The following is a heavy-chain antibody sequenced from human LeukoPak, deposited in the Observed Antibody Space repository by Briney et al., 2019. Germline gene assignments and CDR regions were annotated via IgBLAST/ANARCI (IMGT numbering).Heavy chain of an antibody. CDR3: ARGYSYYYNGMDV. V-gene: IGHV3-21*01. Sequence: GGSLRHSCAASGFTFSSYSMNWVRQAPGKGLEWVSSISSSSSYIFYADSVKGRFTISRDNAKNSLFVQMNSLRAEDTGVYYCARGYSYYYNGMDVWGQGTTVTVS. CDR2: ISSSSSYI. D-gene: IGHD2-15*01. CDR1: GFTFSSYS. J-gene: IGHJ6*02.